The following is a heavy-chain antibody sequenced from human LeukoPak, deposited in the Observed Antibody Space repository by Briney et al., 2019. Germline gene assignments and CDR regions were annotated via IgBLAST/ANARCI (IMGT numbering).Heavy chain of an antibody. CDR1: GFTFSSYG. Sequence: GRSLRLSCAASGFTFSSYGMHWVRQAPGKGLEWVAVIRYDGSNKYYADSVKGRFTISRDTSKNTLFLQMYSLRAEDTAVYYCARDGPPRDYFDYWGQGALVTVSS. CDR3: ARDGPPRDYFDY. CDR2: IRYDGSNK. D-gene: IGHD3-10*01. J-gene: IGHJ4*02. V-gene: IGHV3-33*01.